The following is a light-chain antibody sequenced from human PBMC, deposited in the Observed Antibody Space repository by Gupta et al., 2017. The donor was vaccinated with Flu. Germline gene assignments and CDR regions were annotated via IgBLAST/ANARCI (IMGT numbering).Light chain of an antibody. CDR3: QQYHNWLT. CDR1: QSINSN. J-gene: IGKJ5*01. Sequence: SPATLSVSPGERATLSCRASQSINSNLAWYQQKPGQAPRLLIYRAFTRATGIPDRFSGSGSGTEFALTISSLQSEDFAVYYCQQYHNWLTFGQGTRLEIQ. V-gene: IGKV3-15*01. CDR2: RAF.